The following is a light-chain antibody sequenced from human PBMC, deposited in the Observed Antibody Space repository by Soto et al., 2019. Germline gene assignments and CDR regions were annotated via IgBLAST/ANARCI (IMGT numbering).Light chain of an antibody. CDR3: QQYNNWPPT. CDR2: GAS. V-gene: IGKV3-15*01. CDR1: QSVSSN. J-gene: IGKJ4*01. Sequence: EIGMTQSPATLSVSPGERATLSCRASQSVSSNLAWYQQKPCQAPRLLIYGASTRATGIPARFSGSGSGTEFTLTISSLQSEDFAVYYCQQYNNWPPTFGGGTKVEIK.